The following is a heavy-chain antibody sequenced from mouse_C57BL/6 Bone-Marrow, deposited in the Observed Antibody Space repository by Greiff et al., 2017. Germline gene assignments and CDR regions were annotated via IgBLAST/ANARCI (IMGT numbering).Heavy chain of an antibody. CDR3: GSSWFAY. D-gene: IGHD1-1*01. Sequence: DVKLVESGPVLVKPGPSVKISCKASGFTFTDYYMHWVKQSHGKSLEWIGLVYPSNGGTSYNQKFKGKATLTVDTSSSTAYMELNSLTSDDSAVYYYGSSWFAYWGQGTLVTVSA. CDR1: GFTFTDYY. V-gene: IGHV1-36*01. J-gene: IGHJ3*01. CDR2: VYPSNGGT.